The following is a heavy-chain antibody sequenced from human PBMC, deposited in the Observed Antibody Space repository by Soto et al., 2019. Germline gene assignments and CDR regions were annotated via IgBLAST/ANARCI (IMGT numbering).Heavy chain of an antibody. Sequence: GGSLRLSCAASGFTFSSYAMHWVRQAPGKGLEWVAVISYDGSNKYYADSVKGRFTISRDNSKNTLYLQMNSLRAEDTAVYYCARVPPPYLAAPFDYWGQGTLVTVSS. V-gene: IGHV3-30-3*01. J-gene: IGHJ4*02. CDR2: ISYDGSNK. CDR1: GFTFSSYA. CDR3: ARVPPPYLAAPFDY. D-gene: IGHD6-25*01.